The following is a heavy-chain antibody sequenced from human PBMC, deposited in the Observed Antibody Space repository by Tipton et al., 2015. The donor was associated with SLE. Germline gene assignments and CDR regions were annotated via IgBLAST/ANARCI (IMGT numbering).Heavy chain of an antibody. CDR3: ARRRGGYAGFDL. CDR1: GGSISSYY. CDR2: IYYSGST. Sequence: TLSLTCTVSGGSISSYYWSWIRQPPGKGLEWIGYIYYSGSTYYNPSLKSRVTISVDTSKNQFSLKLSSVTAAETAVYYCARRRGGYAGFDLWGRGTLVTVSS. V-gene: IGHV4-59*08. J-gene: IGHJ2*01. D-gene: IGHD5-12*01.